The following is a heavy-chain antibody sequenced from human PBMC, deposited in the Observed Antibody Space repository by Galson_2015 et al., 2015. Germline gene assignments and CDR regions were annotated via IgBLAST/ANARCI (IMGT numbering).Heavy chain of an antibody. CDR1: GFTFSSYA. Sequence: SLRLSCAASGFTFSSYAMHWVRQAPGKGLEWVAVISYDGSNKYYADSAKGRFTISRDNSKNTLYLQMNSLRAEDTAVYYCARDRMASHYYMDVWGKGTTVTVSS. D-gene: IGHD5-24*01. J-gene: IGHJ6*03. CDR3: ARDRMASHYYMDV. CDR2: ISYDGSNK. V-gene: IGHV3-30-3*01.